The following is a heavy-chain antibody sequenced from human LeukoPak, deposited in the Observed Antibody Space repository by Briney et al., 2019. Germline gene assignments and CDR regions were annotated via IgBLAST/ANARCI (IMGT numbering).Heavy chain of an antibody. V-gene: IGHV4-34*01. CDR2: INHSGST. CDR3: ARADKRRNYYGSGSYSQAIFDY. Sequence: PSETLSLTCAVYGGSLSGYYWSWIRQPPGKGLEWIGEINHSGSTNYNPSLKSRVTISVDTSKNQFSLKLSSVTAADTAVYYCARADKRRNYYGSGSYSQAIFDYWGQGTLVTVSS. J-gene: IGHJ4*02. D-gene: IGHD3-10*01. CDR1: GGSLSGYY.